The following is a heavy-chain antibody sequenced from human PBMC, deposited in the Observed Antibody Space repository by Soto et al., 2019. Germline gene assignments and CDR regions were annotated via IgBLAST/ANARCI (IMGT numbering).Heavy chain of an antibody. CDR2: ISYDGSNK. V-gene: IGHV3-30*18. CDR1: GFTFSSYG. Sequence: QVQLVESGGGVVQPGRSLRLSCAASGFTFSSYGMHWVRQAPGKGLEWVAVISYDGSNKYYADSVKGRFTISRDNSKNTLYLQMNSLRAEDTAVYYCAKVPMVATDYYYYYMDVWGQGTTVTVSS. CDR3: AKVPMVATDYYYYYMDV. D-gene: IGHD5-12*01. J-gene: IGHJ6*03.